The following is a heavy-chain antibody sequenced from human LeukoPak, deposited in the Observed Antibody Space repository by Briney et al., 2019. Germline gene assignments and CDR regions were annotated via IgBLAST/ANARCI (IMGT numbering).Heavy chain of an antibody. Sequence: GGSLRLSCAASGFTFTSYAMSWVRQAPGKGLEWVPSISDSGDITYYADSVKGRFTISRDNSKNTLYVQMNSLRVEDTAVYYCAKDRRGGSYYAATFDIWGQGTMVTVSS. V-gene: IGHV3-23*01. CDR1: GFTFTSYA. CDR2: ISDSGDIT. J-gene: IGHJ3*02. CDR3: AKDRRGGSYYAATFDI. D-gene: IGHD1-26*01.